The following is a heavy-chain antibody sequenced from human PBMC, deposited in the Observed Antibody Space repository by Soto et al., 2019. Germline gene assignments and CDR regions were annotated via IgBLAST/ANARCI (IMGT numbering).Heavy chain of an antibody. D-gene: IGHD2-2*01. Sequence: QVQLVQSGAEVNKPGASVKVSCKASGGTFSSYAISWVRQAPGQGLEWMGGIIPIFGTANYAQQFQGRVTITADDSTSTAYMELSSLRSEDTPGYSCARHVPAAGYYYGMDVWGPGTTVTVSS. V-gene: IGHV1-69*12. J-gene: IGHJ6*02. CDR3: ARHVPAAGYYYGMDV. CDR2: IIPIFGTA. CDR1: GGTFSSYA.